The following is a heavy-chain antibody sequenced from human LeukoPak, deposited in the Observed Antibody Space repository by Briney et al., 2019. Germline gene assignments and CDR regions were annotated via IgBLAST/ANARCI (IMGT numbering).Heavy chain of an antibody. J-gene: IGHJ4*02. CDR3: ARGPGLLWFGELFHYFDY. D-gene: IGHD3-10*01. CDR2: INHSGST. Sequence: PSETLSLTCAVYGGSFSGYYWSWTRQPPGKGLEWIGEINHSGSTNYNPSLKSRVTISVDTSKNQFSLKLSSVTAADTAVYYCARGPGLLWFGELFHYFDYWGQGTLVTVSS. CDR1: GGSFSGYY. V-gene: IGHV4-34*01.